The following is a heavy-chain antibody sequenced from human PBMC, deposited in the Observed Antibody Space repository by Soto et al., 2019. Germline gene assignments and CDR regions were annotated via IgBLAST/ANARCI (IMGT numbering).Heavy chain of an antibody. CDR1: VFTFSSHV. V-gene: IGHV3-23*01. CDR3: AKDVTSHGPRGYSSSWYGWFDP. J-gene: IGHJ5*02. Sequence: EVQLLESGGGLVQPGGSLRLSCAASVFTFSSHVMSWVRQAPGRGLEWVAAASARNTNTYYADSVKGRFTISRDNSKSTVYLQLDSLRVEDTAVYHCAKDVTSHGPRGYSSSWYGWFDPWGQGTLVVVSS. CDR2: ASARNTNT. D-gene: IGHD6-13*01.